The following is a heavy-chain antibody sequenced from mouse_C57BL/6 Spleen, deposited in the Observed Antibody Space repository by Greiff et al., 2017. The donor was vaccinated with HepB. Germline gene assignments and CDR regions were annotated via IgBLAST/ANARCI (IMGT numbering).Heavy chain of an antibody. CDR1: GFTFSSYA. D-gene: IGHD1-1*01. Sequence: EVMLVESGEGLVKPGGSLKLSCAASGFTFSSYAMSWVRQTPEKRLEWVAYISSGGDYIYYADTVKGRFTISRDNARNTLYLQMSSLKSEDTAMYYCTRDSSPYYFDYWGQGTTLTVSS. V-gene: IGHV5-9-1*02. J-gene: IGHJ2*01. CDR2: ISSGGDYI. CDR3: TRDSSPYYFDY.